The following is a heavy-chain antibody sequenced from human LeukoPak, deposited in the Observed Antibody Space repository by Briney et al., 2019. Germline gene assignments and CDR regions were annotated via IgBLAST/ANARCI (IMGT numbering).Heavy chain of an antibody. V-gene: IGHV1-3*01. CDR3: ARDPIGSRWPYHFDY. J-gene: IGHJ4*02. D-gene: IGHD6-13*01. Sequence: GASVKVSCTASGYTFISYTLHWVRQAPGQRLEWMGWINAGNGNTKYSEKFQARVTITRDTSASTAYMELSSLRSEDTAVYYCARDPIGSRWPYHFDYWGQGTLVTVSS. CDR1: GYTFISYT. CDR2: INAGNGNT.